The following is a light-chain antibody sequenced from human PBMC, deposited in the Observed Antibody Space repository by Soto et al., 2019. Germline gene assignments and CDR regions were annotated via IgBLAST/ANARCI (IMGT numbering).Light chain of an antibody. CDR2: AVS. V-gene: IGLV2-11*01. CDR1: SSDVGGYNY. J-gene: IGLJ1*01. Sequence: QAVLTQPRSVSGSPGQSVTISCTGTSSDVGGYNYVSWYQQHPGKAPKLTIYAVSERPSGVPDRFSGSKSGNTASLTISGLQAEDEADYYCCSYAGSYTDVFGTGTKLTVL. CDR3: CSYAGSYTDV.